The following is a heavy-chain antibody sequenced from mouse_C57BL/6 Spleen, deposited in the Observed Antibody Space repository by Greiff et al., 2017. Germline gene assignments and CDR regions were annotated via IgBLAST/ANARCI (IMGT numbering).Heavy chain of an antibody. D-gene: IGHD1-1*01. V-gene: IGHV14-2*01. J-gene: IGHJ2*01. CDR1: GFNIKDYY. CDR3: AGSYYYGSSSYYFDY. CDR2: IDPEAGET. Sequence: VQLQQSGAELVKPGASVKLSCTASGFNIKDYYMHWVKQRTEQGLEWIGRIDPEAGETEYAPKFQGKATITADTSSNTAYLQLSSLTSEDTAVYYCAGSYYYGSSSYYFDYWGQGTTLTVSS.